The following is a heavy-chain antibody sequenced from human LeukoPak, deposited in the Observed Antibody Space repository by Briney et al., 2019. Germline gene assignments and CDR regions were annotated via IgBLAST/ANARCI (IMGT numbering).Heavy chain of an antibody. V-gene: IGHV4-4*07. J-gene: IGHJ4*02. CDR3: ARDGYYYDSTGYSGDY. CDR2: IYTSGST. CDR1: GGSISSYY. Sequence: SETLSLTCTVPGGSISSYYWSWIRQPAGKGLEWIGRIYTSGSTNYNPSLKSRVTMSVDTSKNQFSVKLSSVTAADTAVYYCARDGYYYDSTGYSGDYWGQGTLVTVSS. D-gene: IGHD3-22*01.